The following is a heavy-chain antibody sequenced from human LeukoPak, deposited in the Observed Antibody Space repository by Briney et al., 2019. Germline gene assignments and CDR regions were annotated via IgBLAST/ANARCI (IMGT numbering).Heavy chain of an antibody. CDR3: ARADYYDSGSFYPLNF. CDR2: ISSSGNII. J-gene: IGHJ4*02. V-gene: IGHV3-21*01. CDR1: GFAFSRYI. D-gene: IGHD3-10*01. Sequence: GGSLRLSCAASGFAFSRYIMNWVRQAPGKGLEWVSSISSSGNIIYYADSVRGRFTISRDNAKNSLYLQMNSLRAEDTAVFYCARADYYDSGSFYPLNFWGQGTLVTVSS.